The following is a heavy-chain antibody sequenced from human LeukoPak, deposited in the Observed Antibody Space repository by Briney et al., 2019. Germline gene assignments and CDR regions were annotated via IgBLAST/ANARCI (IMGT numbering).Heavy chain of an antibody. D-gene: IGHD3-22*01. J-gene: IGHJ4*02. Sequence: GSLRLSCAASGFTFSSYVMHWVRQAPGKGLEWVAMISYDGNNKYYTDSVKGRFTISRDNSEYTLYLQMNSLRAEDTAVYYCAAPPTMYYYDSSVFDYWGQGTLVTVSS. V-gene: IGHV3-30-3*01. CDR1: GFTFSSYV. CDR3: AAPPTMYYYDSSVFDY. CDR2: ISYDGNNK.